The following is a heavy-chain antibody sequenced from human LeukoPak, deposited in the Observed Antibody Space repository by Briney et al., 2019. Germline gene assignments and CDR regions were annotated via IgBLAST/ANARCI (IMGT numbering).Heavy chain of an antibody. Sequence: GASVKVSCKASGYTFTSYGISWVRQAPGQGLEWMGWISAYNGNTNYAQKLQGRVTMTTDTSTSTAYMELRSLRSDDTAVYYCARDLWFGELLAPPYYFDYWGQGTLVTVSS. V-gene: IGHV1-18*01. J-gene: IGHJ4*02. CDR2: ISAYNGNT. D-gene: IGHD3-10*01. CDR1: GYTFTSYG. CDR3: ARDLWFGELLAPPYYFDY.